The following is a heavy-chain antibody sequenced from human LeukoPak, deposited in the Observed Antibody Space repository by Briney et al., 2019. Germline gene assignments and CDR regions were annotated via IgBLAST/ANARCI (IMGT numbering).Heavy chain of an antibody. CDR2: INPNSGGT. J-gene: IGHJ5*02. Sequence: EASVKVSCKASGYTFTGYYMHWVRQAPGQGLEWMGWINPNSGGTNYAQKFQGRVTMTRDTSISTAYMELSRLRSDDTAVYYCAIIPPRRGVNRFDPWGQGTLVTVSS. V-gene: IGHV1-2*02. CDR1: GYTFTGYY. CDR3: AIIPPRRGVNRFDP.